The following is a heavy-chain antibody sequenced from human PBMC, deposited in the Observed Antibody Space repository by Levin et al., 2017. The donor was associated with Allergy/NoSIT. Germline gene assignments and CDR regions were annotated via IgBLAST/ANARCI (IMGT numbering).Heavy chain of an antibody. CDR2: ISWNSGSI. J-gene: IGHJ3*02. CDR3: ARDNIGLPDALGI. V-gene: IGHV3-9*01. Sequence: LSLTCAASGFTFDDYAMHWVRQAPGKGLEWVSGISWNSGSIGYADSVTGRFTISRDNAKNSLYLQMNSLRREDTALYYCARDNIGLPDALGIWGQGTMVIVSS. D-gene: IGHD3-10*01. CDR1: GFTFDDYA.